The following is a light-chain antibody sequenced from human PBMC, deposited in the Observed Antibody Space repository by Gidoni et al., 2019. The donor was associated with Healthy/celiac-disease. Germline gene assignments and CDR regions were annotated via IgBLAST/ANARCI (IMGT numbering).Light chain of an antibody. V-gene: IGLV2-14*04. CDR3: SSYTSSSTLV. CDR1: SSDVGGYTY. J-gene: IGLJ2*01. Sequence: ITISCTGTSSDVGGYTYVSWYQQHPGKAPKLMIYDVSNRPSGVSNRFSGSKSGNTASLTISGLQAEDEADYYCSSYTSSSTLVFGGGTKLTVL. CDR2: DVS.